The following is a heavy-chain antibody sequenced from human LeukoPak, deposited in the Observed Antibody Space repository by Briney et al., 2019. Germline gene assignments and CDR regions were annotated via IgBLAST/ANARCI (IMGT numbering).Heavy chain of an antibody. CDR1: GFTVSSNY. CDR3: VRGDKRDY. V-gene: IGHV3-21*01. J-gene: IGHJ4*01. Sequence: KPGGSLRLSCAASGFTVSSNYMSWVRQAPGKGLEWVSSISRSGGSTYYAESVRGRLTISRDNAESSVYLHVNSLRVEDTAIYYCVRGDKRDYWGQGTLVTVSS. CDR2: ISRSGGST. D-gene: IGHD5-24*01.